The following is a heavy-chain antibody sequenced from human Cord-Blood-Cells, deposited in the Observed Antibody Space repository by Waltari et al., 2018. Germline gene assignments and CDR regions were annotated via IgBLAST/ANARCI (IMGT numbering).Heavy chain of an antibody. CDR2: IYYSGST. J-gene: IGHJ4*02. V-gene: IGHV4-59*01. Sequence: QVQLQESGPGLVKPSETLSLTCTVSGGSISSYYWSWIRQPPGKGLEWIGYIYYSGSTNYHPSLKSRVTISVDTSKNQFSLKLSSVTAADTAVYYCARGAPAIAARFDYWGQGTLVTVSS. D-gene: IGHD6-6*01. CDR3: ARGAPAIAARFDY. CDR1: GGSISSYY.